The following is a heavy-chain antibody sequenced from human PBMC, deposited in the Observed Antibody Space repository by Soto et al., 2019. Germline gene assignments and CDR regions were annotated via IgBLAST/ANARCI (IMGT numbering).Heavy chain of an antibody. CDR3: VSGTWYYGY. V-gene: IGHV3-7*01. CDR1: EFTFSNYW. D-gene: IGHD3-10*01. Sequence: EVQLVQSGGGLVQPGGSLRLSCAAFEFTFSNYWMSWVRQAPGKGLEWVANIKQDGSEKYYVDSVKGRFTISRDNAKNSLYLQMNSLRAXXXXVYYCVSGTWYYGYWGQGTLVTVSS. J-gene: IGHJ4*02. CDR2: IKQDGSEK.